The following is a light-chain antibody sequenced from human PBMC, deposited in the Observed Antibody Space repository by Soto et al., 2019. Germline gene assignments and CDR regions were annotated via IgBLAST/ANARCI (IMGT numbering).Light chain of an antibody. Sequence: EIVLTQSPATLSMSPGERATLPCRASQSVGRNLAWYQQRRGQAPTLLIYDASTRATGISARFSGSGSGTEFTLTIASLQSEDFAVYYCQQFGTSSLVTFGPGTKVDIK. CDR3: QQFGTSSLVT. J-gene: IGKJ3*01. CDR1: QSVGRN. CDR2: DAS. V-gene: IGKV3-15*01.